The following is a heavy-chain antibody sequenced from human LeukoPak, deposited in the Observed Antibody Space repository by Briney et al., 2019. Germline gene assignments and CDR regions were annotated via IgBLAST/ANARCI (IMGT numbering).Heavy chain of an antibody. Sequence: GGSLRLSCAASGFTFSSYSMNWVRQAPGKGLEWVSSISSSSSYIYYADSVKGRFTISRDNAKSSLYLQMNSLRAEDTAVYYCARAAPNYGGNSWFDYWGQGTLVTVSS. CDR3: ARAAPNYGGNSWFDY. D-gene: IGHD4-23*01. CDR1: GFTFSSYS. J-gene: IGHJ4*02. CDR2: ISSSSSYI. V-gene: IGHV3-21*01.